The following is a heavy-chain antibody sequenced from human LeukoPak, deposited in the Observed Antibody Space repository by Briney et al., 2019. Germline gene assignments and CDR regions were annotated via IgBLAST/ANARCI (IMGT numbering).Heavy chain of an antibody. D-gene: IGHD1-26*01. CDR3: ASRVWVGTTFHFYYYMDV. CDR2: INQDGSEI. J-gene: IGHJ6*03. CDR1: GFTFSSYW. Sequence: GGSLRLSCAASGFTFSSYWMTWVRQAPGKGLEWVANINQDGSEIYYMDSVKGRFTISRNNAKNSLYLQINNLRAEDTAVYYCASRVWVGTTFHFYYYMDVWGKGTTVTVSS. V-gene: IGHV3-7*01.